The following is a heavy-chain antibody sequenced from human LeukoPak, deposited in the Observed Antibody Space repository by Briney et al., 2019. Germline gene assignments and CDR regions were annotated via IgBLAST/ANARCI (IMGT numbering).Heavy chain of an antibody. CDR3: AKDMDSSGHYYMDV. CDR2: ISSSGSTI. CDR1: GFTFSDYY. J-gene: IGHJ6*03. V-gene: IGHV3-11*01. Sequence: PGGSLRLSCAASGFTFSDYYMSWIRQAPGKGLEWVSYISSSGSTIYYADSVKGRFTISRDNAKNSLYLQMNSLRTEDTALYYCAKDMDSSGHYYMDVWGKGTTVTVSS. D-gene: IGHD6-19*01.